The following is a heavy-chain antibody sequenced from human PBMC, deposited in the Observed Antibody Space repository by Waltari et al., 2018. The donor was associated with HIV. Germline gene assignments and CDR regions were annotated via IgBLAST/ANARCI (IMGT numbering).Heavy chain of an antibody. V-gene: IGHV1-69-2*01. CDR1: GDTITDHY. CDR2: SDSEDGET. CDR3: ATERKTTLTTYPPH. D-gene: IGHD4-4*01. J-gene: IGHJ4*02. Sequence: EVHLRQSGAEVRMPGTTVKVSCSVSGDTITDHYIHWVQQAPGKGLQWMAVSDSEDGETIYAEKFQGRVAITADASTDTAHRELRSLTSEDTAVYYCATERKTTLTTYPPHWGQGTLVIVSS.